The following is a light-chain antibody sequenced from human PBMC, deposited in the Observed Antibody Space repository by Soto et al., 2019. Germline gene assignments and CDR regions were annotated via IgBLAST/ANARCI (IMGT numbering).Light chain of an antibody. V-gene: IGLV2-14*01. Sequence: QSALTQPASVSGSPGQSITISCTGTSSDVGGYNYVSWYQQNPGKAPKLMIYEVSNRPSGVSNRFSGSKSGNMASLTISGLHTEDKADYYCSSYTIYRTDVFGTGTKVTVL. CDR3: SSYTIYRTDV. CDR2: EVS. J-gene: IGLJ1*01. CDR1: SSDVGGYNY.